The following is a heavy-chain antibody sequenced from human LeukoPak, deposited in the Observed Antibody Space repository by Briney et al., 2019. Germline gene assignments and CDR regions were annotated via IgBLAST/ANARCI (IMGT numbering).Heavy chain of an antibody. J-gene: IGHJ4*02. CDR3: AKAPGGYDFWSGYYYY. Sequence: PGGSLRLSCAASGFTFDDYAMHWVRHAPGKGLEWVSLISGDGGSTYYADSVKGRFTISRDNSKNSLYLQMNSLRTEDTALYYCAKAPGGYDFWSGYYYYWGQGTLVTVSS. CDR2: ISGDGGST. V-gene: IGHV3-43*02. CDR1: GFTFDDYA. D-gene: IGHD3-3*01.